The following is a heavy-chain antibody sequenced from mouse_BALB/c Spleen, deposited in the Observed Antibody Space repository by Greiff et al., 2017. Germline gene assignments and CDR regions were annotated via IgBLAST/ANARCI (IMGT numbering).Heavy chain of an antibody. J-gene: IGHJ4*01. CDR2: INPGSGGT. V-gene: IGHV1-54*01. CDR3: ARGDYAMDY. CDR1: GYAFTNYL. Sequence: QVQLKQSGAELVRPGTSVKVSCKASGYAFTNYLIEWVKQRPGQGLEWIGVINPGSGGTNYNEKFRGKATLTADKSSSTAYMQLSSLTSDDSAVYFCARGDYAMDYWGQGTSVTVSS.